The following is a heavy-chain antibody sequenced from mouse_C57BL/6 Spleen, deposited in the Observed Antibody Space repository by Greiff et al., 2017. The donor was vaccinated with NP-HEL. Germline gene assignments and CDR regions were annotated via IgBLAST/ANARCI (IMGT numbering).Heavy chain of an antibody. Sequence: EVQLVESGEGLVKPGGSLKLSCAASGFTFSSYAMSWVRQTPEKRLEWVAYISSGGDYIYYADTVKGRFTISRDNARNTLYLQMSSLKSEDTAMYYCTRGRGFYYDYDGRSAMDYWGQGTSVTVSS. V-gene: IGHV5-9-1*02. CDR3: TRGRGFYYDYDGRSAMDY. CDR2: ISSGGDYI. D-gene: IGHD2-4*01. J-gene: IGHJ4*01. CDR1: GFTFSSYA.